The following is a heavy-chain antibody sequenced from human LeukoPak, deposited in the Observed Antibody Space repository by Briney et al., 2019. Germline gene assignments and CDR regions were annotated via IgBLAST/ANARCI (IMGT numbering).Heavy chain of an antibody. CDR2: ISSSSSII. J-gene: IGHJ4*02. Sequence: PGGSLRLSCAASGFTFSSYSMNWVRQAPGKGLEWVSYISSSSSIIYYADSVKGRFTIPRDNAKNSVYLQMNSLRAEDTAVYYCARDRDSSGYYYGYWGQGTLVTVSS. CDR1: GFTFSSYS. CDR3: ARDRDSSGYYYGY. V-gene: IGHV3-48*04. D-gene: IGHD3-22*01.